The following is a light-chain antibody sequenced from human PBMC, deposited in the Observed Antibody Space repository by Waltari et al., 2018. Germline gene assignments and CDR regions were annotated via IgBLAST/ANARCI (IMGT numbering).Light chain of an antibody. V-gene: IGKV1-9*01. CDR2: DAS. J-gene: IGKJ5*01. CDR3: QQLNNYPFT. CDR1: QGIQRY. Sequence: DIQLTKSPSFLSAYVGDRVTITCWASQGIQRYLGWYKQKPGKAPKLRNYDASILQIDLPPRFSSNESATEFTLTISSLLPEDFATHYCQQLNNYPFTFSQGTRLDI.